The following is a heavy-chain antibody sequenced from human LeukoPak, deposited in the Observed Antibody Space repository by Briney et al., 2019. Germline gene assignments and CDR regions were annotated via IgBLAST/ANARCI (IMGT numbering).Heavy chain of an antibody. CDR2: IYYSGST. Sequence: SQTLSLTCTVSGGSISSGDYYWSWIRQPPGKGLEWIGYIYYSGSTYYNPSLKSRVTISVDTSKNQFSLELSSVTAADTAVYYCARDLLNEGNHLDYWGQGTLVTVSS. V-gene: IGHV4-30-4*01. J-gene: IGHJ4*02. D-gene: IGHD4-23*01. CDR1: GGSISSGDYY. CDR3: ARDLLNEGNHLDY.